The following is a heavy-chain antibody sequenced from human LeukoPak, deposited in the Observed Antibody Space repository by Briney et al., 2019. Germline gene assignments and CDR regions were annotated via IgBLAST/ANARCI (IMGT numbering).Heavy chain of an antibody. CDR1: GGSFSGYY. D-gene: IGHD5-12*01. Sequence: KTSETLSLTCAVYGGSFSGYYWSWIRQPPGKGLEWIGEINHSGSTNYNPSLKSRVTISVDTSKNQFSLKLSSVTAADTAVYYCARRVFVALAFDYWAREPWSPSPQ. CDR2: INHSGST. J-gene: IGHJ4*02. V-gene: IGHV4-34*01. CDR3: ARRVFVALAFDY.